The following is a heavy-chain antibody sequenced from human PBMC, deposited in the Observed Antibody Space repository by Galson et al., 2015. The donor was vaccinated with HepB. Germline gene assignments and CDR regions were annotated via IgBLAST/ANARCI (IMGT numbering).Heavy chain of an antibody. Sequence: SLRLSCAASGFIFSDHYMDWVRQAPGKGLEWVGRTRDKANSYTTEYAASVKGRFTISRDDSKNSLYLQMNSLKTEDTAVYYCAREPPADIVVIPTAKDTLIHQYYYGMDVWGQGTTVTVSS. CDR2: TRDKANSYTT. CDR3: AREPPADIVVIPTAKDTLIHQYYYGMDV. D-gene: IGHD2-2*01. CDR1: GFIFSDHY. J-gene: IGHJ6*02. V-gene: IGHV3-72*01.